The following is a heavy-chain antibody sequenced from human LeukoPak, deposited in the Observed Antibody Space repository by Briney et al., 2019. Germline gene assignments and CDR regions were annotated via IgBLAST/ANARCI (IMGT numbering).Heavy chain of an antibody. CDR1: GFSFSLYA. CDR2: INSGGDDI. D-gene: IGHD2-2*01. J-gene: IGHJ4*02. Sequence: QSGGSLRLSCAASGFSFSLYAMNWVRQAPGKGLEWISYINSGGDDIHYAASVRGRFTISRDDAGNTLFLQLSSLRAEDTAAYYCARDTIQPGLIDDWGQGTLVTVSA. V-gene: IGHV3-48*04. CDR3: ARDTIQPGLIDD.